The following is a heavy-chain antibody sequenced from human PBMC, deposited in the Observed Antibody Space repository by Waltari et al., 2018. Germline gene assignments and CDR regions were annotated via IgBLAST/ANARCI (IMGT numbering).Heavy chain of an antibody. Sequence: EVQLVGSGGGLVQPGGCLRLSCAASGFTLTSSEMNWVRQAPGKGLEWVSSITSSGSTTYYADSVRGRFTISRDNAKNSLYLQMNSLRAEDTAVYYCARGFQSLYYFDYWGQGTLVTVSS. CDR3: ARGFQSLYYFDY. CDR2: ITSSGSTT. V-gene: IGHV3-48*03. J-gene: IGHJ4*02. CDR1: GFTLTSSE. D-gene: IGHD3-16*01.